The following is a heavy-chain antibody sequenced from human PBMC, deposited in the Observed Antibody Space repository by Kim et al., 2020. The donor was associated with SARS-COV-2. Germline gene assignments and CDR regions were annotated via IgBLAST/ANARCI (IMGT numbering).Heavy chain of an antibody. D-gene: IGHD5-18*01. CDR3: ARACGGYSCYAFDS. CDR2: VNDSGDT. J-gene: IGHJ4*02. CDR1: GGSFSGYF. Sequence: SETLSLTCAVYGGSFSGYFWSWVRQSPGKGLEWLGDVNDSGDTNYNPSLKSRVSTSADTSRNQVSLNLTSATAADSAVYYCARACGGYSCYAFDSWGEG. V-gene: IGHV4-34*01.